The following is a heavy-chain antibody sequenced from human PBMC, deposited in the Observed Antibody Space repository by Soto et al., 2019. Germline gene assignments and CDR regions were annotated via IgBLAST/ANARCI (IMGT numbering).Heavy chain of an antibody. V-gene: IGHV5-51*01. CDR2: IYPGDSDT. D-gene: IGHD3-22*01. Sequence: QKNSCKGSGYNFTNYWSAWVSEIAGKGLEWMGIIYPGDSDTSYSPSFQGQVTISADKSISTAYMQSSSLKAWDPAMYYCARLPYYHDSWYFDLWGRGTLVIVSS. CDR1: GYNFTNYW. J-gene: IGHJ2*01. CDR3: ARLPYYHDSWYFDL.